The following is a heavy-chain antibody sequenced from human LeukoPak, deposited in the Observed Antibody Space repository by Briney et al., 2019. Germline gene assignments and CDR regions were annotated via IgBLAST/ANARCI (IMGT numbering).Heavy chain of an antibody. J-gene: IGHJ4*02. CDR1: GGSISSGGYY. D-gene: IGHD4-17*01. V-gene: IGHV4-30-2*01. Sequence: SETLSLTCTVSGGSISSGGYYWSWIRQPPGKGLEWIGYIYHSGSTYYNPSLKSRVTISVDRSKNQFSLKLSSVTAADTAVYYCARDRSHYGDYEYYFDYWGQGTLVTVSS. CDR2: IYHSGST. CDR3: ARDRSHYGDYEYYFDY.